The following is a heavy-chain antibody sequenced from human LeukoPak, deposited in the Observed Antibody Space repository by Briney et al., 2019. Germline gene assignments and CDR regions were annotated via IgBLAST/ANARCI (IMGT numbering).Heavy chain of an antibody. Sequence: GESLKISCKGSGYSFTNYWIGWVRQMPGKGLEWMGIVYPADSDTRYSSSFQGQVTISADKSISTAYLQWSSLTASDTAMYYCARRLFGSGWYYFDYWGRGTLVTVSS. CDR3: ARRLFGSGWYYFDY. J-gene: IGHJ4*02. D-gene: IGHD6-19*01. CDR1: GYSFTNYW. CDR2: VYPADSDT. V-gene: IGHV5-51*01.